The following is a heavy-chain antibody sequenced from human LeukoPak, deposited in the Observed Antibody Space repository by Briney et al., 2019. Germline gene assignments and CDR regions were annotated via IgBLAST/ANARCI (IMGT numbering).Heavy chain of an antibody. J-gene: IGHJ4*02. Sequence: PGGSLRLSCAASGFTFSSYAMNWVRQAPGKGLEWVSAISSGGGTTYYADSVKGRFTISRDNSKNTLFLQMNSLRAEDTAVYYCAKDREGLSSGYDLEYFDYWGQGTLVTVSS. CDR1: GFTFSSYA. V-gene: IGHV3-23*01. CDR2: ISSGGGTT. CDR3: AKDREGLSSGYDLEYFDY. D-gene: IGHD5-12*01.